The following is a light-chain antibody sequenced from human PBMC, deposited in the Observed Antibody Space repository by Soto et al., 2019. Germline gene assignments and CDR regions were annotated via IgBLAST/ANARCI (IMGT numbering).Light chain of an antibody. V-gene: IGKV1-9*01. J-gene: IGKJ5*01. CDR1: QGINNY. CDR3: QQLNSYPRIT. CDR2: AAS. Sequence: DIQLTQSPSFPSASVGDRVTITCRASQGINNYLAWYQQKPGKAPKLLIYAASTLQSGVPSRFSGSGSGTEFTLTISSLQPEDFATYYCQQLNSYPRITFGQGTRLEIK.